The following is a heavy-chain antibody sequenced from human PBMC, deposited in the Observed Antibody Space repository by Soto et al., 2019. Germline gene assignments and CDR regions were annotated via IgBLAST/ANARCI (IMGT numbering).Heavy chain of an antibody. V-gene: IGHV1-3*01. J-gene: IGHJ3*02. CDR3: ARPSSGQLWFTAFDI. Sequence: ASVKVSCKASGYSFPSHNIQWVRQAPGQSLEWMGWINADNGNTKYSQRFQGRVTITRDTSANTAYMELSSLRSEDTAVYYCARPSSGQLWFTAFDIWGQGTMVTVSS. CDR2: INADNGNT. D-gene: IGHD5-18*01. CDR1: GYSFPSHN.